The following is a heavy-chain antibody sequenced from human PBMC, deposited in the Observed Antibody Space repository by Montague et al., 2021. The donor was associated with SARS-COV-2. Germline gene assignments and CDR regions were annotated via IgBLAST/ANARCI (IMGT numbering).Heavy chain of an antibody. CDR3: ARDLDIVVVPAAMSYYYYGMDV. V-gene: IGHV3-21*01. CDR2: ISSSSSYI. D-gene: IGHD2-2*03. Sequence: SLRLSCAASGFIFSSYSMNWVRQAPGKGLEWVSSISSSSSYIYYVDSVKGRFTISRDNAKNPLYLQMNSLRAEDTAVYFCARDLDIVVVPAAMSYYYYGMDVWGQGTKVTVSS. CDR1: GFIFSSYS. J-gene: IGHJ6*02.